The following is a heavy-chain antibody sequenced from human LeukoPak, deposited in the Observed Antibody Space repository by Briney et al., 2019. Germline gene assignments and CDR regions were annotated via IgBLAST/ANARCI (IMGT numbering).Heavy chain of an antibody. D-gene: IGHD6-6*01. CDR2: ISYDGSNK. CDR1: GFTFSSYG. J-gene: IGHJ6*02. V-gene: IGHV3-30*18. Sequence: GGSLRLSCAASGFTFSSYGMHWVRQAPGKGLEWVAVISYDGSNKYYADSVKGRFTISRDNSKNTLYLQMNSLRAEDTAVYYCAKDLGSSPDYYYGMDVWGQGTTVTVSS. CDR3: AKDLGSSPDYYYGMDV.